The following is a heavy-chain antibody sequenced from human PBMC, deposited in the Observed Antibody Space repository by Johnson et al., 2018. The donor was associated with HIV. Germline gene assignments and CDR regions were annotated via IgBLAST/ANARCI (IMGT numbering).Heavy chain of an antibody. CDR3: ASVPMIVVLDGAFDI. CDR2: IWYDGSNK. Sequence: QVQLVESGGGVVQPGRSLRLSCAASGFTFSSYGMHWVRQAPGKGLERVAVIWYDGSNKYYADSVKGRFTVSRDNSKNTLYLQMNSLRAEDTAVYYCASVPMIVVLDGAFDIWGQGTMVTVSS. J-gene: IGHJ3*02. CDR1: GFTFSSYG. V-gene: IGHV3-33*01. D-gene: IGHD3-22*01.